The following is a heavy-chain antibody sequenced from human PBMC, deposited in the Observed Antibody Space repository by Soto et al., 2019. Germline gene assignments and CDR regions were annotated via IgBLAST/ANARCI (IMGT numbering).Heavy chain of an antibody. CDR1: GGSVSSGSYY. V-gene: IGHV4-61*01. CDR2: IYYSGST. D-gene: IGHD5-18*01. J-gene: IGHJ1*01. CDR3: ARETRLGRGYSYGYVLYFQH. Sequence: QVQLQESGPGLVKPSETLSLTCTVSGGSVSSGSYYWSWIRQPPGKGLEWIGYIYYSGSTNYNPSLKSRVTISVDTSKNQFSLKLSSVTAADTAVYYCARETRLGRGYSYGYVLYFQHWGQGTLVTVSS.